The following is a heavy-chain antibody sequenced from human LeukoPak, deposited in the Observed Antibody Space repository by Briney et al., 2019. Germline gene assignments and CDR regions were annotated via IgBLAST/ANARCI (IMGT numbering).Heavy chain of an antibody. V-gene: IGHV4-34*01. D-gene: IGHD5-18*01. CDR2: INHSGST. Sequence: PSETLSLTCGVYGGSFSDYYWSWIRQPPGKGLEWIGEINHSGSTNYNPSLKSRVTISVDTSKNQFSLKVNSVTAADTAVYYCARRGYTYGWGWFDPWGQGTLVTVSS. J-gene: IGHJ5*02. CDR3: ARRGYTYGWGWFDP. CDR1: GGSFSDYY.